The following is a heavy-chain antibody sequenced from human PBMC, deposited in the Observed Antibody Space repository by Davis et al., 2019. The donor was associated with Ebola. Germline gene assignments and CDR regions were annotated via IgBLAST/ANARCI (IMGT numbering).Heavy chain of an antibody. J-gene: IGHJ3*02. CDR3: ASFRITIFGVVKVAFDI. V-gene: IGHV4-61*01. CDR2: IYYTGST. D-gene: IGHD3-3*01. Sequence: MPSETLSLTCTVSGGSVSSGSYYWSWIRQPPGKGLEWIGYIYYTGSTNYNPSLKSRVTISVDTSKNQFSLKLGSVTAADTAVYYCASFRITIFGVVKVAFDIWGQGTMVTVSS. CDR1: GGSVSSGSYY.